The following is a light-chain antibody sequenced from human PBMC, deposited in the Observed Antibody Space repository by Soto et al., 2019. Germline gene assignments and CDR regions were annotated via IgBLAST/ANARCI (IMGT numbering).Light chain of an antibody. V-gene: IGKV1-5*03. Sequence: IRSPQSPSSLSASKGDRVTIPCRASQSFSNWLAWYQQKPGKAPKLLIYLASTLVFGVPSRFSGSGSGTEFTLTITSLQPDDFATYYCQQYNSYSRTFGQGTKVDIK. CDR3: QQYNSYSRT. CDR2: LAS. CDR1: QSFSNW. J-gene: IGKJ1*01.